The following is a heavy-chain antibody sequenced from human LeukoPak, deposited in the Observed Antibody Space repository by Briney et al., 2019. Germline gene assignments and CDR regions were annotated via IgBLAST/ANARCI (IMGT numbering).Heavy chain of an antibody. CDR2: INPNSGGT. D-gene: IGHD2-2*01. CDR1: GYTFTGQY. V-gene: IGHV1-2*02. J-gene: IGHJ5*02. CDR3: ARGRRLVVPAASWFDP. Sequence: VSVKVSCKASGYTFTGQYMHWVRQAPGQGFEWMGWINPNSGGTKYAQKFQDRVTMTRDTSITTAYVELSRLKSDDSAVYYCARGRRLVVPAASWFDPWGQGTLVTVSS.